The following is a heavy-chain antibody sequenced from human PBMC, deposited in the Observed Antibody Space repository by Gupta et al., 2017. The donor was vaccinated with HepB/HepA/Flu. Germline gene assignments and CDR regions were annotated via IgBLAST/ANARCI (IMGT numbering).Heavy chain of an antibody. J-gene: IGHJ3*02. CDR1: GLTFSSYA. CDR3: AKVYRSNWGIVGSFDI. Sequence: EVQLLESGGGLVQPGGSLRLSCATSGLTFSSYAMSWVRQAPGKGLEWVSGISGSGGSTYYADSVKGRFTISRDNSKNTLYLRMNSLRAEDTAVYFCAKVYRSNWGIVGSFDIWGQGTMVTVSS. CDR2: ISGSGGST. D-gene: IGHD7-27*01. V-gene: IGHV3-23*01.